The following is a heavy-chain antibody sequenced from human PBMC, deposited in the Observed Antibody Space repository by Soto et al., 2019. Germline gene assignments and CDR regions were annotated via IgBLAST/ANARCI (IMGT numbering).Heavy chain of an antibody. CDR2: IWYDGSNK. D-gene: IGHD6-19*01. V-gene: IGHV3-33*01. J-gene: IGHJ4*02. Sequence: QVQLVESGGGVVQPGRSLRLSCAASGFTFSSYGMHWVRQAPGKGLEWVAVIWYDGSNKYYADSVKGRFTISRDNSKNTLYLQMNSLRAEDTAVYYCARDENSSGWGHFDYWGQGTLVTVSS. CDR3: ARDENSSGWGHFDY. CDR1: GFTFSSYG.